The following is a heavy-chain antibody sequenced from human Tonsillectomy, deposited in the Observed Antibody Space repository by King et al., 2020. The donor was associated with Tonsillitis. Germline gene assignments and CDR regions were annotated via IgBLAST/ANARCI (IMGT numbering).Heavy chain of an antibody. V-gene: IGHV3-53*04. CDR3: ARNIYGDSHKYMDV. J-gene: IGHJ6*03. D-gene: IGHD5-18*01. Sequence: VQLVESGGGLVQPGGSLRLSCAVSGFNVNGNYMSWVRQAPGKGLEWVSVIYNDGATYYADSVKGRFTISRHHSENTLCLQMNSLRAEDTAVYYCARNIYGDSHKYMDVWGNGTTVSVSS. CDR2: IYNDGAT. CDR1: GFNVNGNY.